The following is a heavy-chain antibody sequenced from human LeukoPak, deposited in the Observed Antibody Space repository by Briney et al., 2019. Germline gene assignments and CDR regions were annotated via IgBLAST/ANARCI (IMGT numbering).Heavy chain of an antibody. D-gene: IGHD3-22*01. CDR1: GGTFSSYA. CDR3: ASALEYYYDSSGYSDDH. J-gene: IGHJ5*02. V-gene: IGHV1-69*13. CDR2: IIPIFGTA. Sequence: GASVKVSCKASGGTFSSYAISWVRQAPGQGLEWMGGIIPIFGTANYAQKFQGRVTITADESTSTAYMELSSLRSEDTAVYYCASALEYYYDSSGYSDDHWGQGTLVTVSS.